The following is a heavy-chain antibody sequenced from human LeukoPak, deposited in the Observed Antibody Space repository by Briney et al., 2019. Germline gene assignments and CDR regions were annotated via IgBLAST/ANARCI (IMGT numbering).Heavy chain of an antibody. D-gene: IGHD2-8*01. V-gene: IGHV4-59*01. Sequence: KASETLSLTCTVSGGSISSYYWSWIRQPPGKGLEWIGYIYYSGSTNYNPSLKSRVTISVDTSKNQFSLKLSSVTAADTAVYYCARDLGYCTNGVCHTRFDYWGQGTLVAVSS. CDR1: GGSISSYY. CDR2: IYYSGST. J-gene: IGHJ4*02. CDR3: ARDLGYCTNGVCHTRFDY.